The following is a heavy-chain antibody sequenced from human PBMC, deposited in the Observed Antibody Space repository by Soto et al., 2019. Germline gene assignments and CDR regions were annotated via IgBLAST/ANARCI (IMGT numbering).Heavy chain of an antibody. D-gene: IGHD6-19*01. J-gene: IGHJ4*01. CDR2: IYHGGTT. V-gene: IGHV4-39*07. Sequence: SETLALTCTVAGGFISSGGYYGAWIRQPPGKGPEWIARIYHGGTTFYNPSFKSRITISVDTSNNQFSLKLTSVTAADTAVYYCARVHVMVVAGSTFDYWGHGTLVTVSS. CDR3: ARVHVMVVAGSTFDY. CDR1: GGFISSGGYY.